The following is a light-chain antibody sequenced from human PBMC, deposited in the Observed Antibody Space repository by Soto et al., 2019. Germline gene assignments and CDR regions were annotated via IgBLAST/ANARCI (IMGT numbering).Light chain of an antibody. CDR3: LQHTSYPWT. J-gene: IGKJ1*01. CDR2: AAS. V-gene: IGKV1-17*03. CDR1: QGISKY. Sequence: DIQMTQSPSTLSASVGDRVTITCRASQGISKYLAWFQQRPGKVPRRLVYAASSLQSGVPSRFSGSGSGTEFTLTISSLQPEDFGTYYCLQHTSYPWTFGQGTKVEI.